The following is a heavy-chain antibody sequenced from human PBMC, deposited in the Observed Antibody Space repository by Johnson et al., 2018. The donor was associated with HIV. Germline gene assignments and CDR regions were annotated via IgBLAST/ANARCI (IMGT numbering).Heavy chain of an antibody. Sequence: VQLVESGGGLIQPGGSLRLSCAASGFTVSSNYMSWVRQAPGKGLEWVSVIYSGGSTYYADSVKGRFTISRDNSKNTLYLQMNSLRAEDTAVYYCAKDRGRTDVLSSDAFDIWGQGTMVTVSS. CDR3: AKDRGRTDVLSSDAFDI. J-gene: IGHJ3*02. D-gene: IGHD3-16*01. CDR2: IYSGGST. V-gene: IGHV3-53*01. CDR1: GFTVSSNY.